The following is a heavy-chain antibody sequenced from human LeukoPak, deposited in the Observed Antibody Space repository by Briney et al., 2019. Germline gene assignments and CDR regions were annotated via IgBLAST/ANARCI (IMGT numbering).Heavy chain of an antibody. V-gene: IGHV5-51*01. CDR3: AASTYGSGSYVAFDS. CDR1: GYSFTNYW. Sequence: PGESLKISCKGSGYSFTNYWIGWVRQLPGKGLEWMGIIYPGDSDTRYSPSFQGQITISADKSISTTYLQWSSLKASDAAIYYCAASTYGSGSYVAFDSWGQGTLVSVSS. D-gene: IGHD3-10*01. CDR2: IYPGDSDT. J-gene: IGHJ4*02.